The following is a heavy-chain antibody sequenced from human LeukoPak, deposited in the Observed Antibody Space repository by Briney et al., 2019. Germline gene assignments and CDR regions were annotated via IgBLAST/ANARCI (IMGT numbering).Heavy chain of an antibody. J-gene: IGHJ5*02. D-gene: IGHD6-19*01. V-gene: IGHV4-39*01. CDR3: VTMFYSSGRCQWFDP. CDR1: GGSISSSSYF. Sequence: SETLSLTCTVSGGSISSSSYFWGWIRQPPGKGLEWIGSIYYTGSTYHNPSLKSRVTISVDTSKNQFFLKLRSVTAADTAVYYCVTMFYSSGRCQWFDPWGQGTLVTVSS. CDR2: IYYTGST.